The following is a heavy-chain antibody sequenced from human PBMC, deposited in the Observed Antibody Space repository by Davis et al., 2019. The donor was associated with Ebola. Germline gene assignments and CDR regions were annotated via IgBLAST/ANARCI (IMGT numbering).Heavy chain of an antibody. CDR1: GYTFTSYA. CDR3: ARDKGTTAYYYYGMDV. CDR2: INPYSGGT. V-gene: IGHV1-2*06. D-gene: IGHD4-11*01. Sequence: AASVKVSCKASGYTFTSYAMHWVRQAPGQGLEWMGRINPYSGGTNYAQKFLGRVTMTRDTSISTVYMELSRLRSDDTAVSYCARDKGTTAYYYYGMDVWGKGTTVTVSS. J-gene: IGHJ6*04.